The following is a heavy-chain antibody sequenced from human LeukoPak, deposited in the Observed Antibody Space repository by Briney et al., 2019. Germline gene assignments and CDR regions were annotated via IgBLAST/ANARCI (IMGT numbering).Heavy chain of an antibody. CDR2: MNPNSGNT. V-gene: IGHV1-8*01. Sequence: ASVKVSXKASGYTFTSYDINWVRQATGQGLEWMGWMNPNSGNTGYAQKFQGRVTMTRNTSISTAYMELSSLRSEDTAVYYCARQRNYDFWSGYYSIDAFDIWGQGTMVTVSS. D-gene: IGHD3-3*01. J-gene: IGHJ3*02. CDR3: ARQRNYDFWSGYYSIDAFDI. CDR1: GYTFTSYD.